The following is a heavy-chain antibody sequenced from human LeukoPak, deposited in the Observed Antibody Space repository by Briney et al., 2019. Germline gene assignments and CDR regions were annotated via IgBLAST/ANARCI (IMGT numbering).Heavy chain of an antibody. CDR2: INHSGST. D-gene: IGHD5-24*01. Sequence: TSETLSLTCAVYGVSFSGYYWSWIRQPPGKGLEWIGEINHSGSTNYNPSLKSRVAISVDTSKNQFSLKLSSVTAADTAVYYCARDGAGEMATNGAHFDYWGQGTLVTVSS. CDR3: ARDGAGEMATNGAHFDY. V-gene: IGHV4-34*01. J-gene: IGHJ4*02. CDR1: GVSFSGYY.